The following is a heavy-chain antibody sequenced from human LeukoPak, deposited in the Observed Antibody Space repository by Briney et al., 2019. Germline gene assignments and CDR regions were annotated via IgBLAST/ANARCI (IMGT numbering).Heavy chain of an antibody. CDR2: IRSKAYAETT. CDR1: GFSFCDYA. CDR3: ARDGTQFDSSGPYYFDY. D-gene: IGHD3-22*01. Sequence: PGGSLRLSCTTYGFSFCDYALSWVRQAPGKGLEWVGFIRSKAYAETTEYAASVKGRFTISRDDSKTIAYLQMNSLRAEDTAVYYCARDGTQFDSSGPYYFDYWGQGTLVTVTS. J-gene: IGHJ4*02. V-gene: IGHV3-49*04.